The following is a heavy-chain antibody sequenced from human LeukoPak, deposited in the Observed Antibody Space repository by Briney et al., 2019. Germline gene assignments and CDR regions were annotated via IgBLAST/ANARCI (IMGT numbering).Heavy chain of an antibody. J-gene: IGHJ4*02. CDR1: GFTFSSYA. Sequence: GGSLRLSCAASGFTFSSYAMHWVRQAPGKGLEWVAVISYDGSNKYYADSVKGRFTISRDNSKNTLYLQMSSLRAEDTAVYYCARVEQWLKGYYFDYWGQGTLVTVSS. D-gene: IGHD6-19*01. CDR3: ARVEQWLKGYYFDY. V-gene: IGHV3-30*04. CDR2: ISYDGSNK.